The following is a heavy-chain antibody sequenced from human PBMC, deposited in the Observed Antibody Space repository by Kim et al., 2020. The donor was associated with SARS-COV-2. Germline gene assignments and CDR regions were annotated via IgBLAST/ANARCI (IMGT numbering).Heavy chain of an antibody. CDR1: GYSFISYW. D-gene: IGHD2-2*02. Sequence: GESLKISCKGSGYSFISYWIGWVRQMPGKGLEWMGIIYPDDSDTTYSPSFQGQVTISADKSISTAYLQWSSLKASDTATYYCARAPCSSSSCYNSYYAMDVWGQGTTVTVSS. J-gene: IGHJ6*02. CDR2: IYPDDSDT. CDR3: ARAPCSSSSCYNSYYAMDV. V-gene: IGHV5-51*01.